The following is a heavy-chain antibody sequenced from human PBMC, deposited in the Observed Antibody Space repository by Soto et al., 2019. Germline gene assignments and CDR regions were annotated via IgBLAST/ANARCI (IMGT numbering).Heavy chain of an antibody. D-gene: IGHD6-13*01. CDR1: GGSISSGDYY. CDR3: ARDGGIAAAGTSDY. J-gene: IGHJ4*02. CDR2: IYYSGST. Sequence: SETLSLTCTVSGGSISSGDYYWSWIRQPPGKGLEWIGYIYYSGSTYYNPSLKSRVTISVDTSKNQFSLKLSSVTAADTAVYYCARDGGIAAAGTSDYWGQGTLVTVSS. V-gene: IGHV4-30-4*01.